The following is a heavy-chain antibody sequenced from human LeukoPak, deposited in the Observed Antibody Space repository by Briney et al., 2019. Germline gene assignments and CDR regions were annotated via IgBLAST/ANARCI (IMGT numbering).Heavy chain of an antibody. CDR3: AKDCSSTSCYRINSDY. CDR2: ISGSGGST. CDR1: GFTFSSYA. V-gene: IGHV3-23*01. Sequence: GGSLRLSCAASGFTFSSYAMSWVRQAPGKGLEWVSAISGSGGSTYYADSVKGRFTFSRDNSKNTLYLQMNSLRAEDTAVYYCAKDCSSTSCYRINSDYWGQGTLVTVSS. J-gene: IGHJ4*02. D-gene: IGHD2-2*01.